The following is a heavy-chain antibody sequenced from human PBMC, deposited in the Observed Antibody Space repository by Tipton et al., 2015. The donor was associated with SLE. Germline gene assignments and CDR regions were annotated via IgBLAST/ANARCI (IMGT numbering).Heavy chain of an antibody. V-gene: IGHV4-39*02. CDR1: GGSISNSSYY. CDR3: AGENYYDFWSGYSKSRWFDP. Sequence: TLSLTCTVSGGSISNSSYYWGWIRQPPGKGLEWIGSIYYSGSTYYNPSLKSRVTISVDTSKNQFSLKLSSVTAADTAVYYCAGENYYDFWSGYSKSRWFDPWGQGTLVTVSS. CDR2: IYYSGST. J-gene: IGHJ5*02. D-gene: IGHD3-3*01.